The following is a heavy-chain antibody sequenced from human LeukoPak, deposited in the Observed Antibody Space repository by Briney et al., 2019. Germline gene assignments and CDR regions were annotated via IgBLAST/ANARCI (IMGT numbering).Heavy chain of an antibody. J-gene: IGHJ4*02. D-gene: IGHD2-2*03. Sequence: SGGSLRLSCAASGVTFNNAWMHWVRQAPGKGLAWVSRVNTDGRTTNYADSVRGRFTISRDNAENTLYLQMNSLRVEDTAVYYCSMDLSGAHDYWGQGSVVTVSS. CDR3: SMDLSGAHDY. V-gene: IGHV3-74*01. CDR2: VNTDGRTT. CDR1: GVTFNNAW.